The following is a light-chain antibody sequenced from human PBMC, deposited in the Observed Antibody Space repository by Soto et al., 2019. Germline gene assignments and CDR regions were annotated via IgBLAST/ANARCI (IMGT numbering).Light chain of an antibody. CDR3: QQYHNWLT. CDR1: QSVSSN. V-gene: IGKV3-15*01. J-gene: IGKJ4*01. Sequence: DRVMTQSAATLSVSPGERATLSCRASQSVSSNLAWYQQKPGQSPRLHIYGASTRATGIPARFSGSGSGTEFTLTISSLQSEDFAVYYCQQYHNWLTFGGGTKVDIK. CDR2: GAS.